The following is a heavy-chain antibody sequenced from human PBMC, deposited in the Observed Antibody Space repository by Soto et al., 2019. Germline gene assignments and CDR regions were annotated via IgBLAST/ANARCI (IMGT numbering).Heavy chain of an antibody. CDR3: ASQGVLRFLDWFDP. J-gene: IGHJ5*02. D-gene: IGHD3-3*01. Sequence: PSETLSLTCTVSGGSISSSSYYWGWIRQPPGKGLEWIGSIYYSGSTYYNPSLKSRVTISVDTSKNQFSLKLSSVTAADTAVYYCASQGVLRFLDWFDPWGQGTLVTVSS. CDR1: GGSISSSSYY. CDR2: IYYSGST. V-gene: IGHV4-39*01.